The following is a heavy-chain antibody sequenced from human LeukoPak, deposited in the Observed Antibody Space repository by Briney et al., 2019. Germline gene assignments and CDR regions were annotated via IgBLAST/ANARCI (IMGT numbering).Heavy chain of an antibody. Sequence: ASVTVSCTASGYTFTSYGISWVRQAPGQGIEWMGWISAYNGNTNDEQKLQGRGTMTTETSTSNAYMELRSLRSDDTAVYYCARDRVYMAAAAPFHYWGQGTLVTVSS. D-gene: IGHD6-13*01. CDR1: GYTFTSYG. V-gene: IGHV1-18*01. J-gene: IGHJ4*02. CDR3: ARDRVYMAAAAPFHY. CDR2: ISAYNGNT.